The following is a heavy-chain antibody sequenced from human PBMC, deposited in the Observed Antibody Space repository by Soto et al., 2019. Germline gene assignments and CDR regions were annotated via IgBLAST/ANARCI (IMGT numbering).Heavy chain of an antibody. CDR3: ARDTIRSGSCYRPWFDP. CDR2: SYYSGST. Sequence: ETLSLPCTVSGGSVSSGSYYWSWIRQPPGKGLEWIGYSYYSGSTNYNPSLKSRVTISVDRSKNQFFLKLSSVTAADTAVYYCARDTIRSGSCYRPWFDPWGQGTLVTVSS. V-gene: IGHV4-61*01. CDR1: GGSVSSGSYY. D-gene: IGHD1-26*01. J-gene: IGHJ5*02.